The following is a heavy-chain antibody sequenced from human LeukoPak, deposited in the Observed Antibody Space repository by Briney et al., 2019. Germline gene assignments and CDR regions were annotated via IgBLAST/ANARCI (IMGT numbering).Heavy chain of an antibody. Sequence: GGSLRLSCAASGFTFSSYWMSWVRQAPGKGLEWVANIKQDGSEKYYVDSVKGRFTISRDNAKNSLYLQMNSLRAEDTAVYYCASGRAMVIDWAYYFDYWGQGTLVTVSS. CDR3: ASGRAMVIDWAYYFDY. CDR1: GFTFSSYW. CDR2: IKQDGSEK. D-gene: IGHD5-18*01. J-gene: IGHJ4*02. V-gene: IGHV3-7*01.